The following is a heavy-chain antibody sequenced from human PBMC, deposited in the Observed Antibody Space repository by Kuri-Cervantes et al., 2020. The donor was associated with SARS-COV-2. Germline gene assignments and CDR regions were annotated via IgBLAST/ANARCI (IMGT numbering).Heavy chain of an antibody. CDR2: INAGNGDT. V-gene: IGHV1-3*01. CDR1: GYTFTSYA. CDR3: ARRAEGRSGSYSFDY. Sequence: ASVKVSCKASGYTFTSYAMHWVRQAPGQRLEWMGWINAGNGDTNYAQKLQGRVTMTTDTSTSTAYMELRSLRSGDTAVYYCARRAEGRSGSYSFDYWGQGTLVTVSS. D-gene: IGHD1-26*01. J-gene: IGHJ4*02.